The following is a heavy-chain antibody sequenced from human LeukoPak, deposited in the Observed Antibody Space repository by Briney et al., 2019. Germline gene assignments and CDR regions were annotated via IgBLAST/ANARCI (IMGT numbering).Heavy chain of an antibody. J-gene: IGHJ4*02. CDR1: GFTFSSYS. V-gene: IGHV3-48*02. CDR2: ITSSGSTT. D-gene: IGHD3-10*01. Sequence: GGSLRLSCAASGFTFSSYSMNWVRQAPGKGLEWVSDITSSGSTTYYADSVKGRFTISRDNAKNSLYLQMNSLRDEDTAVYHCARARGSMVRNDYWGQGTLVTVSS. CDR3: ARARGSMVRNDY.